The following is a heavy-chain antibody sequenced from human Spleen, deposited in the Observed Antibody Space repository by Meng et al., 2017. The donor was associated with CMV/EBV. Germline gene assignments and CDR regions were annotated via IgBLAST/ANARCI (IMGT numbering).Heavy chain of an antibody. D-gene: IGHD1-26*01. CDR3: ARVQNDDYEAGWEVPQYGMDV. CDR2: ISSSGSTI. V-gene: IGHV3-48*03. J-gene: IGHJ6*02. CDR1: GFTFSSYE. Sequence: GESLKISCAASGFTFSSYEMNWVRQAPGKGLEWVSYISSSGSTIYYADSVKGRFTISRDNAKNSLYLQMNSLRAEDTALYYCARVQNDDYEAGWEVPQYGMDVWGQGTTVTVSS.